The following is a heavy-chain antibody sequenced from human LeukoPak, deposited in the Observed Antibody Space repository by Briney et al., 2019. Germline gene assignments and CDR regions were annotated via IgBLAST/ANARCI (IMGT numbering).Heavy chain of an antibody. CDR2: IFYTGST. CDR3: AREISVIGGVSLDS. D-gene: IGHD2-21*01. CDR1: GGSINSYNW. V-gene: IGHV4-4*02. Sequence: PSETLSLTCAVSGGSINSYNWWHWVRQSPEKGLEWIGEIFYTGSTYYNPSLQGRATLSIDESRNQFSLKLTSVTAADAAVYYCAREISVIGGVSLDSWGQGTLVTVSS. J-gene: IGHJ4*02.